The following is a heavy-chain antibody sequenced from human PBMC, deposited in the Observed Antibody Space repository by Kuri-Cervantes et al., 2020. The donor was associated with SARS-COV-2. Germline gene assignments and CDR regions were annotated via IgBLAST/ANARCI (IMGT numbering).Heavy chain of an antibody. CDR2: YHPDDGET. J-gene: IGHJ3*01. CDR3: VTDLTANNWDPDAFDA. Sequence: GESLKISCKVSGYTLSELSIHWVRQPPGQGLEWMGGYHPDDGETFYAQKFQGRVTMTEDTSTDTAYMELSSLGSEDTAVYYCVTDLTANNWDPDAFDAWGQGTMVTVSS. V-gene: IGHV1-24*01. CDR1: GYTLSELS. D-gene: IGHD1-1*01.